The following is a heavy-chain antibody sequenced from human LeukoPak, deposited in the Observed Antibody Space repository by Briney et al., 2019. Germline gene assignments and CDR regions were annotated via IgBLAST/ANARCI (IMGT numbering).Heavy chain of an antibody. D-gene: IGHD5/OR15-5a*01. CDR1: GFTFISYA. CDR3: AKLSNSVYDLLYFDY. J-gene: IGHJ4*02. V-gene: IGHV3-23*01. Sequence: GGSLRLSSAASGFTFISYAMGWVRHAPGRGVECVSTISGSGGNTYYADSVKGRFTLSRDNSKNTLYLQMNSLRAEDTAVYYCAKLSNSVYDLLYFDYWGQGTLVTVSS. CDR2: ISGSGGNT.